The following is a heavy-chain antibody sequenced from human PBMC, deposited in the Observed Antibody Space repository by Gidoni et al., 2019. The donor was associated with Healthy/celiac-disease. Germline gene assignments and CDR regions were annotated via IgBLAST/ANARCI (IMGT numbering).Heavy chain of an antibody. Sequence: QVQLVESGGGVVQPGRSLRLSCAASGFTFSSYGMPGVRQAPGKGLECVAVIWYDGSNKYYADSVKGRFTISRDNSKNTPYLQMNSLRAEDTAVYYCARDLWVGATYGDYYYYYGMDVWGQGTTVTVSS. CDR2: IWYDGSNK. J-gene: IGHJ6*02. D-gene: IGHD1-26*01. V-gene: IGHV3-33*01. CDR1: GFTFSSYG. CDR3: ARDLWVGATYGDYYYYYGMDV.